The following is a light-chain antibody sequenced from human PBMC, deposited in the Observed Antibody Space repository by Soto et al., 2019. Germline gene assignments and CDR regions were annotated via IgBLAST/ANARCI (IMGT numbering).Light chain of an antibody. V-gene: IGKV1-17*01. CDR3: LQHNSYPIT. J-gene: IGKJ5*01. CDR2: EAS. Sequence: DIQMTQSPSSLSASVGDRVTITCRASQGIGNDLGWYQQKPGQAPKRLIYEASSLQSVVPSRFSGSGSGTEFTLTISSLQPEDFATYYCLQHNSYPITFGQGTRLEIK. CDR1: QGIGND.